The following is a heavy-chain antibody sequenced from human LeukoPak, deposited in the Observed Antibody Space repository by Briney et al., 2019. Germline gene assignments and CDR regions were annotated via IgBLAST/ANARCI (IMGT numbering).Heavy chain of an antibody. V-gene: IGHV3-48*01. CDR2: IGSASSNI. CDR1: GFTFNTYT. J-gene: IGHJ4*02. Sequence: GGSLRLSCAASGFTFNTYTMNWVRQAPGKGLEWISSIGSASSNIYYADSVEGRFTISRDNAKNSLYLQMNSLGAEDTATYYCARVTFGGHSYGRTDYWGQGTLVTVSS. CDR3: ARVTFGGHSYGRTDY. D-gene: IGHD5-18*01.